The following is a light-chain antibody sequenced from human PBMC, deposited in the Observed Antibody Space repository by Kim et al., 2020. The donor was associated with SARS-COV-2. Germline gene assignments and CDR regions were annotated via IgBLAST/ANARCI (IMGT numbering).Light chain of an antibody. CDR3: NSRDSSDNHVV. J-gene: IGLJ2*01. V-gene: IGLV3-19*01. Sequence: SSELTQDPAVSVALGQTVRITCQGDSLSTYYASWYQQRPGQAPLLVIYGKNNRPSGIPDRFSGSSSGNTASLTITAAQAEDEADYYCNSRDSSDNHVVFGGGTQLTV. CDR1: SLSTYY. CDR2: GKN.